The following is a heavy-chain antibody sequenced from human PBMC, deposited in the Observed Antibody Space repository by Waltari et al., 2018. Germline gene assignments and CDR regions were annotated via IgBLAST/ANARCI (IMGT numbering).Heavy chain of an antibody. CDR2: ISTTGSTI. J-gene: IGHJ4*02. D-gene: IGHD1-7*01. CDR3: ARDGNNWNYGDY. V-gene: IGHV3-48*03. CDR1: GFTFSGFE. Sequence: EVQLVESGGGLVQPGGSLRLSCAASGFTFSGFEMNWVRQAPGKGLGGVSYISTTGSTIYYADSVKGRFTISRDNAKNSLYLQMNSLRAEDTAVYYCARDGNNWNYGDYWGQGTLVTVSS.